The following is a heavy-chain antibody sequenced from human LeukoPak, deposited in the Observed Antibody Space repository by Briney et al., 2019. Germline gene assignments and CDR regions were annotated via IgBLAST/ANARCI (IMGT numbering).Heavy chain of an antibody. CDR2: ISFSSAYI. CDR3: ARGRGSYYVFDY. CDR1: GFTVSSNY. J-gene: IGHJ4*02. Sequence: PGGSLRLSCAASGFTVSSNYMSWVRQTPGKGLEWVSSISFSSAYISYADSMRGRFTMSRDNAKNSLYLQMDSLRAEDTAVYFCARGRGSYYVFDYWGQGTLVTVSS. V-gene: IGHV3-21*01. D-gene: IGHD1-26*01.